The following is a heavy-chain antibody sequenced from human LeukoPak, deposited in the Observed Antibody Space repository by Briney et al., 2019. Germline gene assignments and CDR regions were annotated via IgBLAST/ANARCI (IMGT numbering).Heavy chain of an antibody. CDR2: ISYDGRNK. CDR3: ARAPPGYCSGGSCYPFDY. CDR1: GFTFTSYA. D-gene: IGHD2-15*01. J-gene: IGHJ4*02. V-gene: IGHV3-30*01. Sequence: GGSLRLSCAASGFTFTSYAFHWVRQAPGKGLEWVAGISYDGRNKYYADSVKGRFTISRDNSKNTLDLQMNSLRVEDTAVYYCARAPPGYCSGGSCYPFDYWGQGTLVTVSS.